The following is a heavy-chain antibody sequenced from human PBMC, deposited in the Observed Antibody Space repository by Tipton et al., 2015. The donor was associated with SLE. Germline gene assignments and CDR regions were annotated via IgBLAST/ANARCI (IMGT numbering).Heavy chain of an antibody. D-gene: IGHD3-3*01. CDR2: INHSGST. CDR3: ARGYWLLRFLEWSPTEAFDI. Sequence: LRLSCAVYGGSFSGYYWSWIRQPPGKGLEWIGEINHSGSTNYNPSLKSRVTISVDTSKNQFPLKLSSVTAADTAVYYCARGYWLLRFLEWSPTEAFDIWGQGTMVTVSS. CDR1: GGSFSGYY. J-gene: IGHJ3*02. V-gene: IGHV4-34*01.